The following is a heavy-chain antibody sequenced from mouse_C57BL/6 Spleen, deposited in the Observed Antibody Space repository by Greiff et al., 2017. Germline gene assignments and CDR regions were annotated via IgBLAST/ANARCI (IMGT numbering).Heavy chain of an antibody. D-gene: IGHD1-1*01. CDR1: GYTFTSYG. J-gene: IGHJ4*01. V-gene: IGHV1-81*01. Sequence: QVQLQQSGAELARPGASVKLSCKASGYTFTSYGISWVKQRTGQGLEWIGEIYPRSGNTYYNEKFKGKATLTADKSSSTAYMELRSLTSEDSAVYFCARLYYYGSSYDYYAREYTGHGTSCTVS. CDR3: ARLYYYGSSYDYYAREY. CDR2: IYPRSGNT.